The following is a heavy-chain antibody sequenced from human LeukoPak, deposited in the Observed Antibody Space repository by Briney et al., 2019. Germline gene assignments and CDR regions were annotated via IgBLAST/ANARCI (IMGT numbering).Heavy chain of an antibody. Sequence: SETLSLTCAVSGGSISSGGYSWSWIRQPPGKGLEWIGYIYHSGSTYYNPSLKSRVTISVDRSKNQFSLKLSSVTAADTAVYYCARGYSSGWYWLQDYYYYGMDVWGQGTTVTVSS. D-gene: IGHD6-19*01. CDR3: ARGYSSGWYWLQDYYYYGMDV. V-gene: IGHV4-30-2*01. J-gene: IGHJ6*02. CDR1: GGSISSGGYS. CDR2: IYHSGST.